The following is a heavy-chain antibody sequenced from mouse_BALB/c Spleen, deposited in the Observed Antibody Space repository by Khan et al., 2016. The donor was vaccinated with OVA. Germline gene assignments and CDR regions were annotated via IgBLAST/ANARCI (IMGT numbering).Heavy chain of an antibody. Sequence: EVKLVESGGGLVKPGGSLKLSCAASGFTFSDYYMYWVRQTPEKRLEWVATISDGGTYTYYPDSVTGRFTISRDNAKNHLYLQMSSLKSEDAAMYYCSREWGLYRYAWFAYWGQGTLVTVSA. CDR2: ISDGGTYT. J-gene: IGHJ3*01. CDR3: SREWGLYRYAWFAY. D-gene: IGHD2-14*01. V-gene: IGHV5-4*02. CDR1: GFTFSDYY.